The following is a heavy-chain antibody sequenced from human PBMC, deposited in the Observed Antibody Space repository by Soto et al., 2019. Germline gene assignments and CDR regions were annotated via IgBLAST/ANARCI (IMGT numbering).Heavy chain of an antibody. J-gene: IGHJ5*02. V-gene: IGHV4-59*08. Sequence: QVQLQESGPGLVKPSETLSLTCTVSGGSISSYYWSWIRQPPGKGLEWIGYIYYSGSTNYNPSLTSRVPLSVPTSKNQFSLKRSSVTAADTAVYYCAGGGGSVDPWGQGTLVTVSS. CDR3: AGGGGSVDP. CDR2: IYYSGST. D-gene: IGHD3-16*01. CDR1: GGSISSYY.